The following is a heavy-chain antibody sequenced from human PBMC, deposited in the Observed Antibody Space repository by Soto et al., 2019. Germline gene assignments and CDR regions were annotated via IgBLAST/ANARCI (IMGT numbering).Heavy chain of an antibody. CDR3: ARELYSSSSEAPRDYYGMDV. CDR2: INPSGGST. CDR1: GYTFTSYY. J-gene: IGHJ6*02. D-gene: IGHD6-6*01. V-gene: IGHV1-46*01. Sequence: EASVKVSCKASGYTFTSYYMHWVRQAPGQGLEWMGIINPSGGSTSYAQKFQGRVTMTRDTSTSTVYMELSSLRSEDTAVYYCARELYSSSSEAPRDYYGMDVWGQGTTVTVSS.